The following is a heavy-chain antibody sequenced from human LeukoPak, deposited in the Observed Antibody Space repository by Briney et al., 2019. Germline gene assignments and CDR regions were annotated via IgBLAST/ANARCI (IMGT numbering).Heavy chain of an antibody. CDR2: ISGGGGST. CDR1: GFTFSSYA. V-gene: IGHV3-23*01. CDR3: ARGEMVTEIDY. Sequence: RGGSLRLSCAASGFTFSSYAMSWVRQAPGKGLEWVSTISGGGGSTYYADSVTGRFTISRDNSKNTLYLQMNSLRAEDTAVYYCARGEMVTEIDYWGQGTLVTVSS. J-gene: IGHJ4*02. D-gene: IGHD5-24*01.